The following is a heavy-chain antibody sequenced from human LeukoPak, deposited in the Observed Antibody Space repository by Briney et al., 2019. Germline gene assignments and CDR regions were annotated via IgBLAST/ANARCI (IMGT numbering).Heavy chain of an antibody. D-gene: IGHD5-18*01. CDR1: GGTFSSYA. J-gene: IGHJ4*02. Sequence: GASVKVSCKASGGTFSSYAISWVRQAPGQGLEWMGRIIPIFGIANYAQKFQGRVTITADKSTSTAYMELSSLRSEDTAVYYCAREAGIQLWSYFAYWGQGTLVTVSS. CDR2: IIPIFGIA. CDR3: AREAGIQLWSYFAY. V-gene: IGHV1-69*04.